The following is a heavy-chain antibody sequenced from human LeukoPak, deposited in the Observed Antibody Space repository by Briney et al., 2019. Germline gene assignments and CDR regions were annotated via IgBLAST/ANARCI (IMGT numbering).Heavy chain of an antibody. CDR3: ARSPLPYAKQYYFDY. Sequence: ASVKVSCKASGYTFTSYYMHWVRQAPGQGLEWMGIINPSGGSTSYAQKFQGRVSTTRDTSTSTVYMELSSLRSEDTAVYYCARSPLPYAKQYYFDYWGQGTLVTVSS. D-gene: IGHD3-16*01. CDR1: GYTFTSYY. J-gene: IGHJ4*02. V-gene: IGHV1-46*01. CDR2: INPSGGST.